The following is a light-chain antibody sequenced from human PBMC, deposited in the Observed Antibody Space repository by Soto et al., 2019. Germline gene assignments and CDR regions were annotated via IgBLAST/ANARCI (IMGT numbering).Light chain of an antibody. CDR1: QSVSND. J-gene: IGKJ1*01. CDR2: GAS. Sequence: EIVMTQSPATLSVSPGERVTLSCRASQSVSNDLAWYQQKPGQGPRLLIYGASNRANGIPARFSGSGSGTEFTITISSLQSEDLAAYSCQQYNNWPWTFGQGTKVEIK. V-gene: IGKV3-15*01. CDR3: QQYNNWPWT.